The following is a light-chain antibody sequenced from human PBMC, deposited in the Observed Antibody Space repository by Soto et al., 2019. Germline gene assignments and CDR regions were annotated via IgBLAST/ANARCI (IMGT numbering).Light chain of an antibody. CDR1: SSDIGASNY. Sequence: QSALTQPASVSGSPGLSITITCTGTSSDIGASNYVSWYQQQPDKAPKLIIYDVNYRPSGISSRFSGSKSANTASLTISGLQAEDEAEYFCSSYALFGGGTKLTVL. CDR2: DVN. V-gene: IGLV2-14*01. J-gene: IGLJ3*02. CDR3: SSYAL.